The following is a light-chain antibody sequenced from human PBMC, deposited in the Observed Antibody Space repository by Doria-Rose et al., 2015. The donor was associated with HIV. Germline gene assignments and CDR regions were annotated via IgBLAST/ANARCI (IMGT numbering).Light chain of an antibody. CDR1: QSLLYTSKNY. V-gene: IGKV4-1*01. Sequence: DIQVTQSPESLGMSLGERATLNCKSNQSLLYTSKNYVAWYQQKPGQPAQLLIYWASTRQSGVPARFSGSGSGTDFTLTISSLEAEDVAVYYCQQYYDTPSFGPGTTVDIK. CDR2: WAS. J-gene: IGKJ3*01. CDR3: QQYYDTPS.